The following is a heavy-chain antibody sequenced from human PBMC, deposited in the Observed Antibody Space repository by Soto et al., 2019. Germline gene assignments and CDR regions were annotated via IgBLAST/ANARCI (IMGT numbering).Heavy chain of an antibody. CDR1: GDSVTSGSYY. CDR2: ISYTGRT. CDR3: AREWGLLPYYVMNV. V-gene: IGHV4-61*03. J-gene: IGHJ6*02. Sequence: SEPLSLTCIVSGDSVTSGSYYWTWLRQPPGKGLEWIGYISYTGRTKYNPSLQSRVTISVDTSKNDFSLNLSSVTAADTAVYFCAREWGLLPYYVMNVWGHGTAVTVSS. D-gene: IGHD7-27*01.